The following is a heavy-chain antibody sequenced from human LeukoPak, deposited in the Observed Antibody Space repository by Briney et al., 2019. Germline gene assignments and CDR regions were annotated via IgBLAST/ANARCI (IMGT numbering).Heavy chain of an antibody. Sequence: LAGGSLRLSFAASALTFSSYTFGSYAMSWVRQAPGEGLESVSGISVTGAGTYYADSLKGRFTISRDNSKHTLYLQMNSLRAEDTALYYCAKDRVGVPGGGYEDYWGQGALVTVSS. CDR3: AKDRVGVPGGGYEDY. D-gene: IGHD5-12*01. V-gene: IGHV3-23*01. J-gene: IGHJ4*02. CDR2: ISVTGAGT. CDR1: ALTFSSYTFGSYA.